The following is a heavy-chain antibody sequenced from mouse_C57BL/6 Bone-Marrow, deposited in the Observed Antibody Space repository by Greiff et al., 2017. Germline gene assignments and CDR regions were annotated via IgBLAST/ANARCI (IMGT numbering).Heavy chain of an antibody. CDR1: GYTFTSYW. Sequence: QVQLQQPGAELVKPGASVKMSCKASGYTFTSYWITWVKQRPGKGLEWIGDIYPGSGSTNYNEKFKSKATLPVDPSSSPAYMQLSSLTSEDSAVYYCARERLRGAMDYWGQGTSVTVSS. CDR2: IYPGSGST. D-gene: IGHD2-2*01. V-gene: IGHV1-55*01. J-gene: IGHJ4*01. CDR3: ARERLRGAMDY.